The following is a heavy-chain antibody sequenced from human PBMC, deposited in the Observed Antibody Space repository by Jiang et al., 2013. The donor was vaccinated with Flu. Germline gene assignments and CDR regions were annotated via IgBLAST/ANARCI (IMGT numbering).Heavy chain of an antibody. J-gene: IGHJ2*01. Sequence: VQLVESGGGVVQPGRSLRLSCAASGFTFSSYGMHWVRQAPGKGLEWVAVIWYDGSNKYYADSVKGRFTISRDNSKNTLYLQMNSLRAEDTAVYYCAREGYGGNFQFDLVGPWPPWSLSP. CDR3: AREGYGGNFQFDL. D-gene: IGHD4-23*01. CDR1: GFTFSSYG. CDR2: IWYDGSNK. V-gene: IGHV3-33*01.